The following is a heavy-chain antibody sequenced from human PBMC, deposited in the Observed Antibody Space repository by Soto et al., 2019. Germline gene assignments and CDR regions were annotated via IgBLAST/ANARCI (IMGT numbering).Heavy chain of an antibody. V-gene: IGHV1-46*03. CDR3: SRGYPPRDQLGNLPGAF. Sequence: ASVKVSCKASGYTFTSYYIQWVRQAPGQGLEGMGIINPSGGSTNYAQKFQGRATMTRDTSTSTVYMELSSLRSEDTAIYYCSRGYPPRDQLGNLPGAFWGQGTLVTVSS. CDR1: GYTFTSYY. J-gene: IGHJ4*02. CDR2: INPSGGST. D-gene: IGHD1-1*01.